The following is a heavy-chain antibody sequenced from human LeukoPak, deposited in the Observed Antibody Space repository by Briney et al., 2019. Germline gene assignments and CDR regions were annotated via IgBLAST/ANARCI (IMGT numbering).Heavy chain of an antibody. V-gene: IGHV3-30*04. CDR1: GFTFSSYA. CDR3: ARDDGYNYLYFDY. D-gene: IGHD5-24*01. CDR2: ISYDGSNK. Sequence: GGSLRLSCAASGFTFSSYAMHWVRQAPGKGLEWVAVISYDGSNKYYADSVKGRFTISRDNAKNSLYLQMNSLRAEDTAVYCCARDDGYNYLYFDYWGQGTLVTVSS. J-gene: IGHJ4*02.